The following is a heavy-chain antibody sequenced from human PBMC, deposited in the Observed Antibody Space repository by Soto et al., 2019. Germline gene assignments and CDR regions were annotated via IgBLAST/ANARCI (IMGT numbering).Heavy chain of an antibody. Sequence: EVQLVESGGGLVQPGGSLRLSCAASGFTFSAYDMHWVRQPTGKGLEWVSAIGTQHDTYYPDSVKGRFTISRENAKNSLFLQMNSLRTGDTAVYYWGRTASYRHGGGGWFDPWGQGTLVTVSS. V-gene: IGHV3-13*01. J-gene: IGHJ5*02. CDR3: GRTASYRHGGGGWFDP. D-gene: IGHD3-16*01. CDR1: GFTFSAYD. CDR2: IGTQHDT.